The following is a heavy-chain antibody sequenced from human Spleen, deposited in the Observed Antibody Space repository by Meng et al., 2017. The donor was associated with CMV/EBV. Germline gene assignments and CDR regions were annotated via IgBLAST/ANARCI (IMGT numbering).Heavy chain of an antibody. CDR1: GFTFSDYY. V-gene: IGHV3-11*05. Sequence: QVQLVESGGXXXXAXGXLRXSCATSGFTFSDYYMSWIRQAPGKGLEWVSYISSSSSYTNYADSVKGRFTISRDNAKNSLYLQMNSLRAEDTAVYYCARGTHDSSGYYYGYWGQGTLVTVSS. CDR2: ISSSSSYT. CDR3: ARGTHDSSGYYYGY. J-gene: IGHJ4*02. D-gene: IGHD3-22*01.